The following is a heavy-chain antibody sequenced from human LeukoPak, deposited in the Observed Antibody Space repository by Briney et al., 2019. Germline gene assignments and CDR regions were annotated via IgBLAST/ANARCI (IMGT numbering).Heavy chain of an antibody. J-gene: IGHJ4*02. Sequence: SETLSLTCAVSGYSISSGYYWGWIRQPPGKGLEWIGSIYHSGSTYYNPPLKSRVTISVDTSKNQFSLKLSSVTAADTAVYYCHGLSMVRGVIQDYWGQGTLVTVSS. CDR3: HGLSMVRGVIQDY. D-gene: IGHD3-10*01. V-gene: IGHV4-38-2*01. CDR2: IYHSGST. CDR1: GYSISSGYY.